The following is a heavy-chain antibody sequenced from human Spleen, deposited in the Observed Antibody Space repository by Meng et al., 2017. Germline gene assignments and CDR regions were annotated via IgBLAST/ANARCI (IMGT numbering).Heavy chain of an antibody. CDR1: GGSISTSGYY. V-gene: IGHV4-39*01. CDR3: VRSSGWVRTGFDP. Sequence: QLQLQESGPGLVKPSEALSLTCNVSGGSISTSGYYWGWIRQPPGKGLEWIGSIGHSGITYYTPSLKSRVTVSIDTSKSQFSLKLTSVTAADTAVYYCVRSSGWVRTGFDPWGQGTLVTVSS. CDR2: IGHSGIT. D-gene: IGHD6-19*01. J-gene: IGHJ5*02.